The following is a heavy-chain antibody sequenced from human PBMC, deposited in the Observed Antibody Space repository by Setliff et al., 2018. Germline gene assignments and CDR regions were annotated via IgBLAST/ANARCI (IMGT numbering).Heavy chain of an antibody. CDR2: IYSSGST. CDR3: ARMTLWDNSAYYPDF. V-gene: IGHV4-59*01. J-gene: IGHJ4*02. D-gene: IGHD3-22*01. Sequence: SETLSLTCTVSGGSISSSYWSWIRQPPGKGLEWIGYIYSSGSTNNNPSLKSRATISGDTSKNQFSLKLTSVTPADTAVYFCARMTLWDNSAYYPDFWGRGTLVTVSS. CDR1: GGSISSSY.